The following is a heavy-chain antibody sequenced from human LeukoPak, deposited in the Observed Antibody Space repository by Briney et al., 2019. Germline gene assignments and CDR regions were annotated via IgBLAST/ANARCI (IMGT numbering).Heavy chain of an antibody. CDR2: IYPGDSDT. V-gene: IGHV5-51*01. CDR1: GYSFTSYW. J-gene: IGHJ6*03. CDR3: ARVEVRINHNYYSMDV. Sequence: GESLKISCKGSGYSFTSYWIGWVRQTPGKGLEWMGIIYPGDSDTRDSPSFQGQVTISADKSISTAYLQWSSLKVSDTAMYYCARVEVRINHNYYSMDVWGKGTTFTVSS. D-gene: IGHD1-14*01.